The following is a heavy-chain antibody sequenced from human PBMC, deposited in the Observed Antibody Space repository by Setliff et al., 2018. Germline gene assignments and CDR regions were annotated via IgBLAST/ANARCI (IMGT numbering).Heavy chain of an antibody. V-gene: IGHV5-51*01. CDR3: VSSIIVAIGGLPLDN. J-gene: IGHJ4*02. CDR2: IFPADADT. Sequence: GESLKISCKESRDSFTNYWIIWVRQVPGKGLEWMGMIFPADADTRYNPSFQGQVTISADKSISTAYLQWSSLKASDTAMYYCVSSIIVAIGGLPLDNWGQGTLVTVSS. D-gene: IGHD2-2*01. CDR1: RDSFTNYW.